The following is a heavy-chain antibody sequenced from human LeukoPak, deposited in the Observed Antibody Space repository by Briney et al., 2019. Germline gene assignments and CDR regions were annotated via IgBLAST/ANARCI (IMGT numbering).Heavy chain of an antibody. CDR2: IYYSGST. CDR1: GGSISSYY. V-gene: IGHV4-59*12. J-gene: IGHJ5*02. Sequence: SETLSLTCTVSGGSISSYYWSWIRQPPGKGLEWIGYIYYSGSTNYNPSLKSRVTMSVDTSKNQFSLKLSSVTAADTAVYYCARALPDLWFGELQAHWFDPWGQGTLVTVSS. D-gene: IGHD3-10*01. CDR3: ARALPDLWFGELQAHWFDP.